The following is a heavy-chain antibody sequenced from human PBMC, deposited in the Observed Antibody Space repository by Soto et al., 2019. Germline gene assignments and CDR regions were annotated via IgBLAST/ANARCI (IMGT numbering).Heavy chain of an antibody. D-gene: IGHD6-19*01. V-gene: IGHV4-39*01. Sequence: SETLSLTCRVSGDSISDTIYYWGWIRQAPGKGLEWIGSIHYSGSTQSHPSLKTRVTISVDTSKNEFSLRLRSVTAADTAVYYCARNRESSGWYGSDYWGQGTLVTVSS. CDR3: ARNRESSGWYGSDY. CDR2: IHYSGST. J-gene: IGHJ4*02. CDR1: GDSISDTIYY.